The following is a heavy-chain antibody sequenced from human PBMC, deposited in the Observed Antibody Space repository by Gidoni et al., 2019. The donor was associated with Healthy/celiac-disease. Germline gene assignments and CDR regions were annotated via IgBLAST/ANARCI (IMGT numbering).Heavy chain of an antibody. V-gene: IGHV1-18*04. CDR3: ARPNLWYQLPLFAFDI. CDR2: ISAYNGNT. D-gene: IGHD2-2*01. Sequence: QVQLVQSGAEVKKPGASVKVSCKACGYTFTSYGISWVRQAPGPGLEWMGWISAYNGNTNYAQKLQGRFTMTTDTSTSTSYMELRSLRSDDTAVYYCARPNLWYQLPLFAFDIWGQGTMVTVSS. J-gene: IGHJ3*02. CDR1: GYTFTSYG.